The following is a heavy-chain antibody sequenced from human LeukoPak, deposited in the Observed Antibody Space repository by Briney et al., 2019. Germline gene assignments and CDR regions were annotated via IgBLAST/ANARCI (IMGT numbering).Heavy chain of an antibody. J-gene: IGHJ4*02. D-gene: IGHD1-26*01. CDR1: GFTFSSYA. Sequence: GGSLRLSCAASGFTFSSYAMSWVRQAPGKGLGWVSAISGSGGSTNYADSVKGRFTISRDNSKNTLYLQMNSLRAEDTAVYYCAKDPSGSYFDYWGQGTLVTVSS. V-gene: IGHV3-23*01. CDR2: ISGSGGST. CDR3: AKDPSGSYFDY.